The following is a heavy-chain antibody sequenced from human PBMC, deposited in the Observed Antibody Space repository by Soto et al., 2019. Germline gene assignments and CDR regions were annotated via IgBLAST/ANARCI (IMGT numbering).Heavy chain of an antibody. V-gene: IGHV4-59*01. J-gene: IGHJ4*02. CDR3: ARGHCSSTSCLFDY. Sequence: QVQLQESGPGLVKPSETLSLTCTVSGGSISSYYWSWIRQPPGKGLEWIGYIYYSGSTNYNPSLTSRVTISVDTSKNQFSLKLSSVTAADTAVYYCARGHCSSTSCLFDYWGQGTLVTVSS. CDR1: GGSISSYY. D-gene: IGHD2-2*01. CDR2: IYYSGST.